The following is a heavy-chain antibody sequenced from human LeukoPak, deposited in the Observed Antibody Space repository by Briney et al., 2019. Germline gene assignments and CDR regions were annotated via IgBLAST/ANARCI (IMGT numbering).Heavy chain of an antibody. Sequence: PGGSLRLSCAASGFTFSSYGMSWVRQAPGKGLEWVSAISGSGGSTYYADSVKGRFTISRDNSKNTLYLQMNSLRAEDTAVYYCAKNSKDYGVLKTQYYFDYWGQGTLVTVSS. CDR1: GFTFSSYG. J-gene: IGHJ4*02. CDR3: AKNSKDYGVLKTQYYFDY. V-gene: IGHV3-23*01. D-gene: IGHD4-17*01. CDR2: ISGSGGST.